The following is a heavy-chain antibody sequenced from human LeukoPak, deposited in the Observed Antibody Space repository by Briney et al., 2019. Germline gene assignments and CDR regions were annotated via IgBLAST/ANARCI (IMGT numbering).Heavy chain of an antibody. J-gene: IGHJ3*02. D-gene: IGHD3-22*01. CDR2: IYHSGST. Sequence: PSQTLSLTCAVSGGSISSGGYSWSWIRQPPGKGLEWIGYIYHSGSTYYDPSLKSRVTISVDRSKNQFSLKLSSVTAADTAVYYCASSSYDDPDIWGQGTMVTVSS. CDR3: ASSSYDDPDI. CDR1: GGSISSGGYS. V-gene: IGHV4-30-2*01.